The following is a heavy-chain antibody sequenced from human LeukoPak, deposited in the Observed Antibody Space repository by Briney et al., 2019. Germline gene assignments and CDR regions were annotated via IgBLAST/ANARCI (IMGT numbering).Heavy chain of an antibody. V-gene: IGHV1-69*04. CDR2: IIPILGIA. J-gene: IGHJ6*02. D-gene: IGHD5-18*01. CDR1: GGTFSSYA. CDR3: ARVVSDTAMRADYYYYGMDV. Sequence: SAKVSCKASGGTFSSYAISWVRQAPGQGLEWMGRIIPILGIANYAQKFQGRVTITADKSTSTAYMELSSLRSEDTAVYYCARVVSDTAMRADYYYYGMDVWGQGTTVTVSS.